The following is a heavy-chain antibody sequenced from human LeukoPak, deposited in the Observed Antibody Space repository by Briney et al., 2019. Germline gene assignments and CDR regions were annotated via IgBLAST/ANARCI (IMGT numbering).Heavy chain of an antibody. J-gene: IGHJ4*02. V-gene: IGHV3-20*01. D-gene: IGHD3-9*01. CDR1: GFIFDDYG. CDR2: INWNGGST. CDR3: ARYSHYDILTGYYIDY. Sequence: PGGSLRLSCAASGFIFDDYGMSWVRQAPGKGLEWVSGINWNGGSTGYADSVKGRFTISRDNAKNSLYLQMNSLRAEDTALYHCARYSHYDILTGYYIDYWGQGTLVTVSS.